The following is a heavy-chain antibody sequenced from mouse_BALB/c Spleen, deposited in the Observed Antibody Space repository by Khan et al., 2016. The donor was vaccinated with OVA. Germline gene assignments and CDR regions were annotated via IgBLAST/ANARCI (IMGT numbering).Heavy chain of an antibody. V-gene: IGHV1-77*01. CDR1: GYTFTDYV. J-gene: IGHJ3*01. Sequence: QVQLQQSGPELVKPGASVKMSCKASGYTFTDYVMNWVKQRTGQGLEWIGQIYPGSDGTYYNEKFKGKATLTADRSSSTAYMQLSSLTSEDSAVYFWAGAGWDVCAYWGHGTLVTVSA. D-gene: IGHD4-1*01. CDR2: IYPGSDGT. CDR3: AGAGWDVCAY.